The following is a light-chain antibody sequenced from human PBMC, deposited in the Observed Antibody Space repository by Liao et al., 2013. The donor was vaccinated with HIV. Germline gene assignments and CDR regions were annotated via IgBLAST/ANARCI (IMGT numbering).Light chain of an antibody. CDR3: QAWDSSTAQVV. V-gene: IGLV3-1*01. CDR1: KLGDTY. CDR2: QDG. J-gene: IGLJ2*01. Sequence: SYELTQSPSVSVSPGQTANITCSGDKLGDTYACWYQQKPGQSPVLVIYQDGKRPSGIPQRFSGSTSGNTATLTISGTQAMDEADYYCQAWDSSTAQVVFGGGTKLTVL.